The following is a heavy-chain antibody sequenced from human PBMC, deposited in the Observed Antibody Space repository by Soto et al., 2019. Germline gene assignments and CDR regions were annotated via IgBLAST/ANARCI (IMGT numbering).Heavy chain of an antibody. CDR1: GGTLSSYT. J-gene: IGHJ3*02. D-gene: IGHD5-12*01. CDR2: IIPILGIA. V-gene: IGHV1-69*02. Sequence: SVKVSCKASGGTLSSYTISWVRQAPGQGLEWMGRIIPILGIANYAQKFQGRVTITADKSTSTAYMEPSSLRSEDTAVYYCASHGLIVAKAVERKESQNAFDIWGQGTMVTVSS. CDR3: ASHGLIVAKAVERKESQNAFDI.